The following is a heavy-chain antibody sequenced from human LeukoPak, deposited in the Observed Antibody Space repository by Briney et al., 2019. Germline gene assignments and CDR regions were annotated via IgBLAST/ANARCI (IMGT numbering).Heavy chain of an antibody. CDR1: GFTVSSNY. Sequence: GGSLRLSCAASGFTVSSNYMSWVRQAPGKGLEWVSVIYSGGSTYYADSVKGRFTISRDNAKNSLYLQMNSLRAEDTAVCYCFAGWYSSGWYWGQGTLVTVSS. CDR3: FAGWYSSGWY. J-gene: IGHJ4*02. D-gene: IGHD6-19*01. V-gene: IGHV3-53*01. CDR2: IYSGGST.